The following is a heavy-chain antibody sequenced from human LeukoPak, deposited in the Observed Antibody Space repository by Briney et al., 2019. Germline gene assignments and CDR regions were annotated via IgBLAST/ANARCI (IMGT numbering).Heavy chain of an antibody. CDR1: GFTFSSYG. CDR2: ISYDGSNK. D-gene: IGHD3-16*01. J-gene: IGHJ4*02. V-gene: IGHV3-30*03. CDR3: AHSPRRYPFRAYFDY. Sequence: GGSLRLSCAASGFTFSSYGMHWVRQAPGKGLEWVAVISYDGSNKYYADSVKGRFTISRDNSKNTLYLQMNSLRAEDTAVYYCAHSPRRYPFRAYFDYWGQGTLVTVSS.